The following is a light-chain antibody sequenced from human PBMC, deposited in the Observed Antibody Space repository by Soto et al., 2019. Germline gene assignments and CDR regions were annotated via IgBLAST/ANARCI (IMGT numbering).Light chain of an antibody. CDR2: GAA. CDR1: QSVICN. V-gene: IGKV3-15*01. CDR3: QQYNNCPPLT. J-gene: IGKJ4*01. Sequence: EIVMTQSPATLSVSPGERATLSCRASQSVICNLSWYQQNTGQAPRLLIYGAATRATGIPARLGGSGSGTEFIQTIISLQSEDYAVYYCQQYNNCPPLTFGGGTKVEI.